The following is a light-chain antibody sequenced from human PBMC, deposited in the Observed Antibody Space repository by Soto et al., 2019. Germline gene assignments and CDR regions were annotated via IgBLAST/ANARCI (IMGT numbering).Light chain of an antibody. Sequence: QSVLTQPPSASGAPGQRVTISCSGSSSNVGINYVYWYQQLPGTAPKLLIYRDNQRPSGVPDRFSGSKSGTSASLAISGLRSEDEADYYCTAWDDSLRGRVFGGGTSSPS. CDR1: SSNVGINY. V-gene: IGLV1-47*01. CDR3: TAWDDSLRGRV. J-gene: IGLJ2*01. CDR2: RDN.